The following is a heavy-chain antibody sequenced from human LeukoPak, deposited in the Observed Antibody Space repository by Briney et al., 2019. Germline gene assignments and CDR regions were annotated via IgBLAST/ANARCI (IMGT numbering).Heavy chain of an antibody. D-gene: IGHD1-14*01. J-gene: IGHJ4*02. CDR2: INHSGST. CDR3: ATNVPGTTYFDP. Sequence: KTSETLSLTCAVYGDSLSGYYWTWIRQPPGKGLEWIGEINHSGSTNYNPSLKCRVTISVDTSKNQFSLNLTPVTAADTAIYYCATNVPGTTYFDPWGQGTLVTVSP. CDR1: GDSLSGYY. V-gene: IGHV4-34*01.